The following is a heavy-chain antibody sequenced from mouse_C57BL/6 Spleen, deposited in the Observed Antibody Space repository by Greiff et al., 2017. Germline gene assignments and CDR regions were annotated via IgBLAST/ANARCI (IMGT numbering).Heavy chain of an antibody. CDR2: IYPRSGNT. D-gene: IGHD1-1*01. CDR1: GYTFTSYG. V-gene: IGHV1-81*01. J-gene: IGHJ2*01. Sequence: VKLQESGAELARPGASVKLSCKASGYTFTSYGISWVKQRTGQGLEWIGEIYPRSGNTYYNEKFKGKATLTADKSSSTAYMELRSLTSEDSAVYFCARSAYGSSPYFDYWGQGTTLTVSS. CDR3: ARSAYGSSPYFDY.